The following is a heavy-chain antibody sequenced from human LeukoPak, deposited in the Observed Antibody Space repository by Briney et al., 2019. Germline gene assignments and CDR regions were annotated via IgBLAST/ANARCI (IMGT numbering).Heavy chain of an antibody. CDR2: ISWNSGRI. Sequence: GGSLRLSCAGSGFTFDDYAMHWVRQAPGKGLEWVSGISWNSGRIGYADSVKGRFTISRDNAKNSLYLQMNSLRAEDTALYYSVKDRVWFGELLNPLFDNWGQGTRVTVSS. J-gene: IGHJ4*02. V-gene: IGHV3-9*01. CDR1: GFTFDDYA. CDR3: VKDRVWFGELLNPLFDN. D-gene: IGHD3-10*01.